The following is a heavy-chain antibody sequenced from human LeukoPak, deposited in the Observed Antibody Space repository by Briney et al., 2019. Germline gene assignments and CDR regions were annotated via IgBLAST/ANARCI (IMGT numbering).Heavy chain of an antibody. CDR2: IYYSGAT. Sequence: SETLSLTCTVSGGSISNDNYYWGWIRQLPGKGLEWIGNIYYSGATYYNPSLKSRVTISVDMSKNQFSLKLSFVTAADTAVYYCASLKEGGVAHWFDPWGQGALVTVSP. CDR1: GGSISNDNYY. V-gene: IGHV4-39*01. D-gene: IGHD3-3*01. J-gene: IGHJ5*02. CDR3: ASLKEGGVAHWFDP.